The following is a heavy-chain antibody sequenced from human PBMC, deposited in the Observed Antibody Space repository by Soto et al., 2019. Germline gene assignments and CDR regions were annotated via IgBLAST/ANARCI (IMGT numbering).Heavy chain of an antibody. CDR1: GYTFTSYG. D-gene: IGHD3-22*01. CDR3: ARDLSSGYYGYYYYGMDV. J-gene: IGHJ6*02. Sequence: ASVKVSCKASGYTFTSYGISWVRQAPGQGLEWMGWISAYNGNTNYAQKLQGRVTMTTDTSTSTAYMELRSLRSDDTAVYYCARDLSSGYYGYYYYGMDVWGQGTTVTVPS. V-gene: IGHV1-18*01. CDR2: ISAYNGNT.